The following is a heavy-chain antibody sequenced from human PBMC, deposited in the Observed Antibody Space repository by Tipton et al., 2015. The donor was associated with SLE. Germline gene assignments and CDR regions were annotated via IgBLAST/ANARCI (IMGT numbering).Heavy chain of an antibody. CDR3: ARVRGRGYFQH. J-gene: IGHJ1*01. V-gene: IGHV4-59*01. Sequence: LRLSCTVSGGSISSYYWSWIRQPPGKGLEWIGYIYYSGSTNYNPSLKSRVTISVDTSKNQFSLKLSSGTGADTAVYYCARVRGRGYFQHWGQGTLVTVSS. CDR1: GGSISSYY. D-gene: IGHD3-10*01. CDR2: IYYSGST.